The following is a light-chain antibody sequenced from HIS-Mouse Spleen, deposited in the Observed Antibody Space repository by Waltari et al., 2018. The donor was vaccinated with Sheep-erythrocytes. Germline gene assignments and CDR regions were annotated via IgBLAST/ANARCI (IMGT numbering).Light chain of an antibody. J-gene: IGLJ2*01. CDR3: YSTDSSGNHRV. CDR2: EDS. Sequence: SYELTQPPSVSVSPGQTARITCSGDALPKKYAYWSQQKSGQAPVLVIHEDSKRPSGIPEGFSGSSSGTMATLTISGAQVEDEADYYCYSTDSSGNHRVFGGGTKLTVL. V-gene: IGLV3-10*01. CDR1: ALPKKY.